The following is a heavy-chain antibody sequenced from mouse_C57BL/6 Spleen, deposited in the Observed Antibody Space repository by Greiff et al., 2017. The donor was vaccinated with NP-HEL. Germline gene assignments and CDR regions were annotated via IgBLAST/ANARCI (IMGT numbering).Heavy chain of an antibody. CDR2: INPNNGGT. D-gene: IGHD1-1*01. Sequence: EVQLQQSGPELVKPGASVKISCKASGYTFTDYYMNWVKQSHGKSLEWIGDINPNNGGTSYNQKFKGKATLTVDKSSSTAYMELRSLTSEDSAVYYCARLLRYGYFDVWGRGTTVTVSS. CDR1: GYTFTDYY. J-gene: IGHJ1*03. V-gene: IGHV1-26*01. CDR3: ARLLRYGYFDV.